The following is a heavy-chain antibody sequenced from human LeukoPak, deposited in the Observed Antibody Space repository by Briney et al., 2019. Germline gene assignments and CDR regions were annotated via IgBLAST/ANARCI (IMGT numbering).Heavy chain of an antibody. Sequence: GGSLRLSCAASGFTFSSYAMSWVRQAPGKGLEWVGFIRSKAYGGTTEYAASVKDRFTISGDDSKSIAYLQMNSLKTEDTAVYYCTRITSSTPDAFDIWGQGTMVTVSS. D-gene: IGHD2-15*01. CDR2: IRSKAYGGTT. CDR1: GFTFSSYA. V-gene: IGHV3-49*04. J-gene: IGHJ3*02. CDR3: TRITSSTPDAFDI.